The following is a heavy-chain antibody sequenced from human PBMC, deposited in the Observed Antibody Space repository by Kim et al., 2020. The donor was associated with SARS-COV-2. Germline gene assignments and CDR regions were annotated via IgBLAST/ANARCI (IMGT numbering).Heavy chain of an antibody. CDR1: GGTFSSYA. CDR2: IIPIFGTA. Sequence: SVKVSCKASGGTFSSYAISWVRQAPGQGLEWMGGIIPIFGTANYAQKFQGRVTITADESTSTAYMELSSLRSEDTAVYYCARWDYYGSGSYYNWRHYYYYGMDVWGQGTTVTVSS. V-gene: IGHV1-69*13. J-gene: IGHJ6*02. D-gene: IGHD3-10*01. CDR3: ARWDYYGSGSYYNWRHYYYYGMDV.